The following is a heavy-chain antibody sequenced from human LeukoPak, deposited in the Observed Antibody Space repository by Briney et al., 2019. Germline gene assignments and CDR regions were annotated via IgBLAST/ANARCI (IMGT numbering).Heavy chain of an antibody. Sequence: ASVKVPCKASGGTFSSYAISWVRQAPGQGLEWMGRIIPILGIANYAQKFQGRVTITADKSTSTAYMELSSLRSEDTAVYYCAREGTGDGSALGDYWGQGTLVTVSS. CDR3: AREGTGDGSALGDY. CDR2: IIPILGIA. CDR1: GGTFSSYA. V-gene: IGHV1-69*04. D-gene: IGHD7-27*01. J-gene: IGHJ4*02.